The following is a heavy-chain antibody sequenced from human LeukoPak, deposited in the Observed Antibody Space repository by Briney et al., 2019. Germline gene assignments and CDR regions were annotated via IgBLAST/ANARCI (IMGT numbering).Heavy chain of an antibody. CDR1: GVTFSSYA. V-gene: IGHV3-23*01. Sequence: GGSLRLSRAASGVTFSSYAMSWVRQAPGKGLDWGSGIRGSGGNQNHDDYLEGRFTISRHNSKNKLYLQMNSLRAEDTALYYCAKGGGFSSSWHANWFDPWGQGTLVTVSS. J-gene: IGHJ5*02. CDR3: AKGGGFSSSWHANWFDP. CDR2: IRGSGGNQ. D-gene: IGHD6-6*01.